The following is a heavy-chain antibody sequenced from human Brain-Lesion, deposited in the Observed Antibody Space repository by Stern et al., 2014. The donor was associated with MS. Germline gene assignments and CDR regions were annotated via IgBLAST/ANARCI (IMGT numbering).Heavy chain of an antibody. CDR3: AAIGPLMEGAAFDI. V-gene: IGHV4-31*03. Sequence: QLVQSGPGLVKPSQTLSLSCTVSGAPVNSGGYYWTWIRQVPGKGLGWIGYIHHRGATFYNPPLKSRVTISVDTSENQVSLMLSSVTAADTAVYYCAAIGPLMEGAAFDIWGQGTLVTVSS. J-gene: IGHJ3*02. CDR2: IHHRGAT. CDR1: GAPVNSGGYY. D-gene: IGHD3-16*01.